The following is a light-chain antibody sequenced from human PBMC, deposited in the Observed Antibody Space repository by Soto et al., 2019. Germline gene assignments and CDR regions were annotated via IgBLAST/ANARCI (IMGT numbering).Light chain of an antibody. CDR1: QSISSW. Sequence: QMTQFPSTLSASIGDRVTITCRASQSISSWLAWYQQKPGRAHKLLISKASSLESGVPTRFSGSGSGTECTLTIGRLQPYDFATYSCQFGWTCGQGTKVEIK. CDR2: KAS. V-gene: IGKV1-5*03. CDR3: QFGWT. J-gene: IGKJ1*01.